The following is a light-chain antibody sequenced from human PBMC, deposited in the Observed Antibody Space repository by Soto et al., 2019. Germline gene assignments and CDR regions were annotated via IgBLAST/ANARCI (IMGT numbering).Light chain of an antibody. CDR3: QSYYSSLSGHVV. V-gene: IGLV1-40*01. J-gene: IGLJ2*01. CDR1: SSNIGAGYD. Sequence: QSVLTQPPSVSGAPGQRVTISCTGSSSNIGAGYDVHWYQQLPGTAPKLLIYGISNRPSGVPDRVSGSKSGTSASLAITGLQAEDEADYYCQSYYSSLSGHVVFGGGTKLTVL. CDR2: GIS.